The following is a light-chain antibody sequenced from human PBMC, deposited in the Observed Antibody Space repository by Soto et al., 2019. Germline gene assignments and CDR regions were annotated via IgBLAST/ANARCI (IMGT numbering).Light chain of an antibody. J-gene: IGKJ1*01. CDR2: GAS. Sequence: EVLMTQSTATLSVSPGGRATLSCRASQSISDTLAWYQQKPGQAPRLLIHGASTRATGFPARFSGSGSGTDFTLTISSLQSEDFAVYYCQQYNNWPWTFGQGTKV. CDR1: QSISDT. CDR3: QQYNNWPWT. V-gene: IGKV3-15*01.